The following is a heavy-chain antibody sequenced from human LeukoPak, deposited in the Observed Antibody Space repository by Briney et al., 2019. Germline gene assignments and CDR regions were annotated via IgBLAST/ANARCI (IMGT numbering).Heavy chain of an antibody. J-gene: IGHJ4*02. V-gene: IGHV1-46*01. D-gene: IGHD1-7*01. CDR1: GYTFTSYY. CDR3: ARDYPLNWNYDLFDY. Sequence: ASVKVSCKASGYTFTSYYMHWVRQAPGQGLEWMGIINPSGGSTSYAQKFQGRVTMTRDTSTSTVYMELSSLRSEDTAVYYCARDYPLNWNYDLFDYWGQGTLVTVSS. CDR2: INPSGGST.